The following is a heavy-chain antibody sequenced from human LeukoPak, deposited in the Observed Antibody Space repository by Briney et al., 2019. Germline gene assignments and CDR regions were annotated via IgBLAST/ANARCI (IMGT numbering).Heavy chain of an antibody. CDR2: IYYSGST. CDR1: GGSISSSSYY. D-gene: IGHD1-26*01. V-gene: IGHV4-39*01. J-gene: IGHJ4*02. Sequence: SETLSLTCTVSGGSISSSSYYWGWIRQPPGKGLEWIGSIYYSGSTYYNPPLKSRVTISVDTSKNQFSLKLSSVTAADTAVYYCARHSRLVGATGGVFDYWGQGTLVTVSS. CDR3: ARHSRLVGATGGVFDY.